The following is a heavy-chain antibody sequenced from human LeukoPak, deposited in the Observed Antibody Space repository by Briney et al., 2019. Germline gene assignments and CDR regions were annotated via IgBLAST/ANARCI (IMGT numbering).Heavy chain of an antibody. CDR1: GYSFPTYW. CDR3: ARGSPPNWFDP. J-gene: IGHJ5*02. Sequence: GESLKISCKGSGYSFPTYWIAWVRQMPGKGLELMGVIYPADSDTRYSPSFQGQVTISADKSISTAYLQWSSLKASDTAMYYCARGSPPNWFDPWGQGTLVTVSS. CDR2: IYPADSDT. V-gene: IGHV5-51*01.